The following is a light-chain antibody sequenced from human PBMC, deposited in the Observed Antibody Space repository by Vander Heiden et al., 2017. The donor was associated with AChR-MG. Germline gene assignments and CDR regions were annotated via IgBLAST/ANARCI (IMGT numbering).Light chain of an antibody. V-gene: IGKV3-15*01. CDR3: QQDNNSRT. CDR2: GAS. CDR1: QSISSN. J-gene: IGKJ1*01. Sequence: EIVMTQSPATLSVPPVERATISCRASQSISSNLARYQQPRGQAPRLLIYGASTRATGLPARFSGGGSGTEFTPTISSVQSEYFAVYYCQQDNNSRTFGQGTKVEIK.